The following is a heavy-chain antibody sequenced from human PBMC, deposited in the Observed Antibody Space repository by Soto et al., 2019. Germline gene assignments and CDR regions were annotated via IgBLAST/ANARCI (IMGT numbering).Heavy chain of an antibody. CDR2: ISYDGSNK. CDR1: GFTFSSYG. J-gene: IGHJ4*02. CDR3: AKRNYDFWSGYPDY. D-gene: IGHD3-3*01. V-gene: IGHV3-30*18. Sequence: GGSLRLSCAASGFTFSSYGMHWVRQAPGKGLEWVAVISYDGSNKYYADSVKGRFTISRDNSKNTLYLQMNSLRAEDTAVYYCAKRNYDFWSGYPDYWGQGTMVTVYS.